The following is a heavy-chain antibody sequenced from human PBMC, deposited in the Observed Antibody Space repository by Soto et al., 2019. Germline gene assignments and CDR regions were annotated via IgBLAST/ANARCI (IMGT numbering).Heavy chain of an antibody. CDR3: ARGQLPNGSGSYQSFDY. CDR1: GGSISSGDYC. D-gene: IGHD3-10*01. CDR2: IYYSGST. V-gene: IGHV4-30-4*01. J-gene: IGHJ4*02. Sequence: SETLSLTYTVSGGSISSGDYCWSWIRQPPGKGLEWIGYIYYSGSTYYNPSLKSRVTISVNTSKNKFSLKLRSVTAADTAVYYCARGQLPNGSGSYQSFDYWGQGTLVTV.